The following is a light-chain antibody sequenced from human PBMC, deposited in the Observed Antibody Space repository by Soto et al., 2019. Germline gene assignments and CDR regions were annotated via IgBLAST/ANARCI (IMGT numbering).Light chain of an antibody. CDR2: GAS. CDR3: QQYVSSVT. V-gene: IGKV3-20*01. J-gene: IGKJ1*01. CDR1: QSVDSSF. Sequence: EIVLTQSPGSLSLSPGERATLSCRASQSVDSSFFAWYQKTPGQARRLLIYGASKRATSIPDRFSGSGSGTDFTLTISRLEPEDFAVYYCQQYVSSVTFGQGTKVEIK.